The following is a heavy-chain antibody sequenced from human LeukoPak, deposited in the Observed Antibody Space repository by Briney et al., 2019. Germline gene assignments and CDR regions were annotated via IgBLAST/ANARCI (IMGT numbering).Heavy chain of an antibody. CDR1: GYTFTSYY. CDR2: INPSGGST. V-gene: IGHV1-46*01. J-gene: IGHJ4*02. D-gene: IGHD4-11*01. Sequence: APVKVSCKASGYTFTSYYMHWVRQAPGQGLEWMGIINPSGGSTSYAQKFQGRVTMTRDTSTSTVYMELSSLRSEDTAVYYCARASSNAGFGYWGQGTLVTVSS. CDR3: ARASSNAGFGY.